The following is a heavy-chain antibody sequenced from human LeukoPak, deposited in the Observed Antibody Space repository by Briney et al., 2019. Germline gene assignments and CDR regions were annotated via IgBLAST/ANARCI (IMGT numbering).Heavy chain of an antibody. D-gene: IGHD2-2*01. CDR3: AKDNIHCTSSSCYSGNYAMDV. CDR2: ISYDGSKK. Sequence: GGSLRLSCAASGFTFNNYAMHWVRQAPGKGLEWVALISYDGSKKKYADSVKGRFTISRDNSKNTLYLQMNSLRAEDTALFYCAKDNIHCTSSSCYSGNYAMDVWGKGTTVTVSS. CDR1: GFTFNNYA. V-gene: IGHV3-30*18. J-gene: IGHJ6*04.